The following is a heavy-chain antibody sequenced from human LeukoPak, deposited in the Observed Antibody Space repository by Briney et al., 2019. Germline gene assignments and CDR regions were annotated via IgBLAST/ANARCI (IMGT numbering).Heavy chain of an antibody. CDR2: INHSGST. V-gene: IGHV4-34*01. CDR3: ARTPYYYDSSGYQWAYFFDY. D-gene: IGHD3-22*01. J-gene: IGHJ4*02. CDR1: GGSFSGYY. Sequence: PSETLSLTCAVYGGSFSGYYWSWIRQPPGKGLEWIGEINHSGSTNYNPSLKSRVTISVDTSKNQFSLKLSSVTAADTAVYYCARTPYYYDSSGYQWAYFFDYWSQGTLVTVSS.